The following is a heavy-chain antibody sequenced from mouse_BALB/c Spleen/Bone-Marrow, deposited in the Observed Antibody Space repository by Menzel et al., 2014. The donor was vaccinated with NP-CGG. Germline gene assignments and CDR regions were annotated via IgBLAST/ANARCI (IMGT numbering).Heavy chain of an antibody. D-gene: IGHD1-1*02. J-gene: IGHJ1*01. CDR3: ARWGRWENWDVDV. CDR1: GFTFSSFG. CDR2: ISSGSSTI. V-gene: IGHV5-17*02. Sequence: VQLQQSGGGLVQPGGSRKLSCAASGFTFSSFGMPWVRQAPEKGLEWVAYISSGSSTISSADTVKGRFTISRDNPKNTLFPQMTRLRSEDTARDYCARWGRWENWDVDVWGAGTAVTVSS.